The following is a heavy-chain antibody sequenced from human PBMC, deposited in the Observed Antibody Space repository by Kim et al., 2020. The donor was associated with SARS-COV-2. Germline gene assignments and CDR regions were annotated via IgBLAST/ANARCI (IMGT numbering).Heavy chain of an antibody. J-gene: IGHJ5*02. D-gene: IGHD3-3*01. CDR2: IYYSGST. V-gene: IGHV4-61*01. CDR1: GGSVSSGSYY. Sequence: SETLSLTCTVSGGSVSSGSYYWSWIRQPPGKGLEWIGYIYYSGSTNYNPSLKSRVTISVDTSKNQFSLKLSSVTAADTAVYYCARVPKTHTIFGWFDPWGQGTLVTVSS. CDR3: ARVPKTHTIFGWFDP.